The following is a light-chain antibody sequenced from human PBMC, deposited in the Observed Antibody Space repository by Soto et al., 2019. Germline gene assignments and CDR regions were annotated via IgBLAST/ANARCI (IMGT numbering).Light chain of an antibody. J-gene: IGKJ1*01. V-gene: IGKV1-5*03. CDR2: KAS. Sequence: EIQMTQSPSTLSSSVGDRVTITCRASQSVSSWLAWYQQKPGKAPRLLIYKASNLDSGVPSRFSGSGSGTEFTLTISSLEPDDFATYYCQQYNSYSLAFGQGTKVEIK. CDR3: QQYNSYSLA. CDR1: QSVSSW.